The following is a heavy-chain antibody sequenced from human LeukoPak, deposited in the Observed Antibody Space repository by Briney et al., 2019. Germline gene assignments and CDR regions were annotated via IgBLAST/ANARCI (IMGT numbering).Heavy chain of an antibody. Sequence: PGRSLRLSCAASGFTFSSYAMHWVRQAPGKGLEWVAVISYDGSNKYYADSVKGRFTISRDNSKNTLYLQMNSLRAEDTAVYYCARVPPRYGSRSSRFDYWGQGTLVTVSS. CDR3: ARVPPRYGSRSSRFDY. V-gene: IGHV3-30-3*01. J-gene: IGHJ4*02. CDR2: ISYDGSNK. CDR1: GFTFSSYA. D-gene: IGHD3-10*01.